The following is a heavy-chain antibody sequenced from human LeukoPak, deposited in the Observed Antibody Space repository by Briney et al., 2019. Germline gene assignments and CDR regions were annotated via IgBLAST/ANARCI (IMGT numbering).Heavy chain of an antibody. CDR3: AREGGRAAAAGPTYFDY. J-gene: IGHJ4*02. Sequence: SQTLSLTCAVSGDSVSSNSAAWNWIRQSPSRGLEWLGRTHYRSKWYNDYAVSVKSRITINPDTSKNQFSLQLNPVTPEDTAVYYCAREGGRAAAAGPTYFDYWGQGTLVTVSS. CDR2: THYRSKWYN. D-gene: IGHD6-13*01. CDR1: GDSVSSNSAA. V-gene: IGHV6-1*01.